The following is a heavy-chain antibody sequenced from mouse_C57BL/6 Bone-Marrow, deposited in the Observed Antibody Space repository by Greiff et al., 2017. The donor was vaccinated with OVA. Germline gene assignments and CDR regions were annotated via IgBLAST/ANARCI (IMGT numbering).Heavy chain of an antibody. CDR3: ARVYYGNYVGYFDV. Sequence: EVNVVESGGGLVKPGGSLKLSCAASGFTFSSYAMSWVRQTPEKRLEWVATISDGGSYTYYPDNVKGRFTISRDNAKNNLYLQMSHLKSEDTAMYYCARVYYGNYVGYFDVWGTGTTVTVSS. D-gene: IGHD2-1*01. V-gene: IGHV5-4*03. CDR2: ISDGGSYT. CDR1: GFTFSSYA. J-gene: IGHJ1*03.